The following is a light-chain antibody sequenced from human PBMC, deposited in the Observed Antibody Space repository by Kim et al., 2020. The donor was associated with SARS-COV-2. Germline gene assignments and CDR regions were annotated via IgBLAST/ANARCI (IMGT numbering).Light chain of an antibody. CDR3: QQYENWPRT. CDR1: QRVSTN. V-gene: IGKV3D-15*01. Sequence: EIVLTQSPATLSVSPGESVTLSCRASQRVSTNLAWYQQKPGQGPRPLMFGAFTRATGIPARFSGSGSGTEFTLTISSLQSEDFAVYYCQQYENWPRTFGQGTKVDIK. J-gene: IGKJ1*01. CDR2: GAF.